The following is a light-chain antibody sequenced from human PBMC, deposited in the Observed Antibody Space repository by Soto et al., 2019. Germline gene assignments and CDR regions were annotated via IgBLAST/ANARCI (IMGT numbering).Light chain of an antibody. CDR1: QSVSSSY. V-gene: IGKV3-20*01. J-gene: IGKJ1*01. CDR3: QQYGSSRT. Sequence: DIVLTQSPGTLSLSPGERATLSCRASQSVSSSYLAWYQQKRGKAPRLLIYGASSRATGIPDRFSGSGSGTDFTLTISRLEPEDFAVDYWQQYGSSRTFGQGTKVEIK. CDR2: GAS.